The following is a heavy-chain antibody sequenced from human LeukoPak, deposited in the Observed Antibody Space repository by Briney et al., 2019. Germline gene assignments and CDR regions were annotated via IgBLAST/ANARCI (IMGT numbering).Heavy chain of an antibody. D-gene: IGHD3/OR15-3a*01. CDR2: VNTNTGNP. V-gene: IGHV7-4-1*02. CDR3: ARVGLPHHYYYMDV. CDR1: GYIFTSYF. J-gene: IGHJ6*03. Sequence: ASVKVSCKASGYIFTSYFMNWVRQAPGQGLEWMGWVNTNTGNPTYAQGFTGRFVFSLDTSVSTAYLQISSLKAEDTAVYYCARVGLPHHYYYMDVWGKGTTVTVSS.